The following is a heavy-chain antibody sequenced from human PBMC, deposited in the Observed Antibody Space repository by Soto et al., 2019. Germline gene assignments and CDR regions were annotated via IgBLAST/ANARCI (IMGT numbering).Heavy chain of an antibody. CDR3: ARERASTGTTLYYFDY. Sequence: GASVKVSCKASGYTFTGYYMHWVRQSPGQGLEWMGWINPNSGGTNYAQKFQGRVTMTRDTSISTAYMELSRLRSDDTAVYYCARERASTGTTLYYFDYWGQGTLVTVSS. CDR1: GYTFTGYY. V-gene: IGHV1-2*02. CDR2: INPNSGGT. D-gene: IGHD1-7*01. J-gene: IGHJ4*02.